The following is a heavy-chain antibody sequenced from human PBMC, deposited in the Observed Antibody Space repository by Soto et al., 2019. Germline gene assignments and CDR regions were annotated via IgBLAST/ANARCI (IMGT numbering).Heavy chain of an antibody. CDR2: ISGSGGST. D-gene: IGHD4-17*01. J-gene: IGHJ6*03. CDR3: AKDLFHGDYLWYYYMDV. V-gene: IGHV3-23*01. CDR1: GFTFSSYA. Sequence: PGGSLRLSCAASGFTFSSYAMSWVRQAPGKGLEWVSAISGSGGSTYYADSVKGRFTISRDNSKNTLYLQMNSLRAEDTAVYYCAKDLFHGDYLWYYYMDVWGKGTTVTVSS.